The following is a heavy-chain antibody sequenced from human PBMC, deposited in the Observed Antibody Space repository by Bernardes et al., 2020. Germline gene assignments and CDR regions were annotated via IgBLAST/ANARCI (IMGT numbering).Heavy chain of an antibody. V-gene: IGHV3-53*01. CDR2: IYSGGST. D-gene: IGHD3-3*01. CDR3: ARDWRGKSPGAGNYYYGMDV. CDR1: GFTVSSNY. Sequence: GGSLRLSCAASGFTVSSNYMSWVRQAPGKGLEWVSVIYSGGSTYYADSVKGRFTISRDNSKNTLYLQMNSLRAEDTAVYYCARDWRGKSPGAGNYYYGMDVWGQGTTVTVSS. J-gene: IGHJ6*02.